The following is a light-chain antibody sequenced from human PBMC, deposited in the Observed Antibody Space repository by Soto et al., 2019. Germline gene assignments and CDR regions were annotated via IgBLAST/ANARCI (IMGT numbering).Light chain of an antibody. J-gene: IGLJ2*01. CDR2: DND. V-gene: IGLV1-51*01. CDR3: ATWDSSMSGVI. CDR1: SSNIGGNH. Sequence: QSVLTQPPSVSAAPGQKVTISCSGSSSNIGGNHVSWYQLVPGKAPKLLIYDNDKRPSGIPDRFSGSRSGTSATLGITGLQTGEEAEYLCATWDSSMSGVIFGGGTKVTV.